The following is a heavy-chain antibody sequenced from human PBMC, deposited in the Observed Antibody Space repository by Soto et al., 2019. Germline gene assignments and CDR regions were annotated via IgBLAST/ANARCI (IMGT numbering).Heavy chain of an antibody. CDR3: ARDASYYSLWSGYYPSRNGMDV. CDR1: GVTFSSLG. Sequence: PSGSLAICCAASGVTFSSLGMHWVRQAPGKGLEWVSLIWYDGSKKSYGDSVKGRFTISRDNSRNTVYLQMNSLRADDTAVYYCARDASYYSLWSGYYPSRNGMDVSGQGTTVTGSS. V-gene: IGHV3-33*01. D-gene: IGHD3-3*01. J-gene: IGHJ6*02. CDR2: IWYDGSKK.